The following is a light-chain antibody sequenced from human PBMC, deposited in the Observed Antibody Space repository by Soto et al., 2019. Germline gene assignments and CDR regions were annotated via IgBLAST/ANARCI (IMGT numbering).Light chain of an antibody. Sequence: QSALTQPASVSGSPGQSITISCTGTTTDIRRYNYVSWYQHHPDKAPKLILYEVSNRPSGVSDRFSDSKSGTTASLTISGLQPEDEASYYCSSYTSSGTLVFGGGTKLTVL. CDR3: SSYTSSGTLV. CDR1: TTDIRRYNY. J-gene: IGLJ2*01. CDR2: EVS. V-gene: IGLV2-14*01.